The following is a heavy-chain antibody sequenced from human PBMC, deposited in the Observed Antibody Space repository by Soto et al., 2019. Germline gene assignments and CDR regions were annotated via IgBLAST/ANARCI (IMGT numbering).Heavy chain of an antibody. Sequence: PGESLNISCKGSGYSFTSCWISWVRQMPGKGLEWMGRIDPSDSYTNYSPSFQGHVTISADKSISTAYLQWSSLKASDTAMYYCARQLIAVAGTGGYYYYGMDVWGQGTTVTVSS. CDR2: IDPSDSYT. CDR1: GYSFTSCW. J-gene: IGHJ6*02. V-gene: IGHV5-10-1*01. D-gene: IGHD6-19*01. CDR3: ARQLIAVAGTGGYYYYGMDV.